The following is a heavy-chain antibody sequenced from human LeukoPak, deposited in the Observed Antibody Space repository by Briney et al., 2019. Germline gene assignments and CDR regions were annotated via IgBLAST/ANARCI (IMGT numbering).Heavy chain of an antibody. CDR1: GGSFSGYY. D-gene: IGHD3-10*01. J-gene: IGHJ5*02. V-gene: IGHV4-34*09. CDR3: ARDVTMVRGVIKKGENWFDP. Sequence: SETLSLTCAVYGGSFSGYYWSWIRQPPGKGLEWIGEINHSGSTYYNPSLKSRVTISVDTSKNQFSLKLSSVTAADTAVYYCARDVTMVRGVIKKGENWFDPWGQGTLVTVSS. CDR2: INHSGST.